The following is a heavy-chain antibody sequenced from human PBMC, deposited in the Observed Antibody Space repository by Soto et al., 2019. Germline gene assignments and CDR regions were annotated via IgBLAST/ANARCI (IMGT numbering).Heavy chain of an antibody. CDR2: LNGDGNNV. CDR1: GFGFSDYW. D-gene: IGHD2-8*01. J-gene: IGHJ4*02. CDR3: VRESFDASDDLDF. V-gene: IGHV3-74*01. Sequence: EVQLVESGGGLVQPGGSLSLSCSASGFGFSDYWMHWVRQAPGKGLMWVSRLNGDGNNVNYADSVKGLFTISRDNAKNTLYRQMNRLRVDDTAVYYCVRESFDASDDLDFWGKGTLVTVSS.